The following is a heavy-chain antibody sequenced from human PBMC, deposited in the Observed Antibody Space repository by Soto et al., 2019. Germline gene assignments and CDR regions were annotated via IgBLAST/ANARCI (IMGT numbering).Heavy chain of an antibody. D-gene: IGHD6-19*01. CDR1: GFTFSNYV. Sequence: GGSLRLSCAASGFTFSNYVMSWVRQAPGKGLEWVSAISGSGGTTYYADPVKGRFTISRDNSKNTLYLQMNSLRAEDTAVYYCAKNPGSSGYLFQHWGQGTLVAVSS. V-gene: IGHV3-23*01. CDR2: ISGSGGTT. J-gene: IGHJ1*01. CDR3: AKNPGSSGYLFQH.